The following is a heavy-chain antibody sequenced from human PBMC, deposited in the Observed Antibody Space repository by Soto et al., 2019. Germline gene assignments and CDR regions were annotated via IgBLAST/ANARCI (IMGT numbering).Heavy chain of an antibody. CDR3: ARRQGSSSAFDI. CDR2: IYPGDSDT. V-gene: IGHV5-51*01. CDR1: GYSFTSYW. J-gene: IGHJ3*02. Sequence: KRRASVKVSCKGSGYSFTSYWIGWVRQMPGKGLEWMGIIYPGDSDTRYSPSFQGQVTISADKSISTAYLQWSSLKASDTAMYYCARRQGSSSAFDIWGQGTMVTVSS. D-gene: IGHD6-6*01.